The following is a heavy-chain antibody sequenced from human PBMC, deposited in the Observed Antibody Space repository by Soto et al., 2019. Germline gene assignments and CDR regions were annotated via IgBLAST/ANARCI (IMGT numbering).Heavy chain of an antibody. CDR3: AKDLISGSFSTFDY. Sequence: GGSLRLSCTASGFTFSTYAMGWVRQAPGKGLEWVSNIRGSGFNTYYADSVKGRFTISRDNSKNTLYLQMNSLRAEDTAIYYCAKDLISGSFSTFDYWGQGTLVTVSS. D-gene: IGHD1-26*01. V-gene: IGHV3-23*01. J-gene: IGHJ4*02. CDR2: IRGSGFNT. CDR1: GFTFSTYA.